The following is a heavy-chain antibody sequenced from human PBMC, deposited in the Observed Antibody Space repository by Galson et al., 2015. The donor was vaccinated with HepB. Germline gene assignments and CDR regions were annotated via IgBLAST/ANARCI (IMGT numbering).Heavy chain of an antibody. CDR2: IIPIFGTA. V-gene: IGHV1-69*13. Sequence: SVKVSCKASGGTFSSYAISWVRQAPGQGLEWMGGIIPIFGTANYAQKFQGRVTITADESTSTAYMELSSLRSEDTAVYYCARTRLSAARPVYYYGMDVWGQGTTVTVSS. CDR1: GGTFSSYA. CDR3: ARTRLSAARPVYYYGMDV. J-gene: IGHJ6*02. D-gene: IGHD6-6*01.